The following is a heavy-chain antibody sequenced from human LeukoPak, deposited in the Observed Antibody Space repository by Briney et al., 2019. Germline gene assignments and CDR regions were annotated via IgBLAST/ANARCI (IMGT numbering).Heavy chain of an antibody. CDR3: ARDSVVKGLYYFDY. CDR1: GDSISTYY. Sequence: PSETLSLTCTVSGDSISTYYWSWIRQPAGKGLEWIGRIYSSGSTYYNPSLKSRVTMSVDTSKNQFSLRLTSVTAADTAVYYCARDSVVKGLYYFDYWGQGTLVTVSS. CDR2: IYSSGST. D-gene: IGHD2/OR15-2a*01. J-gene: IGHJ4*02. V-gene: IGHV4-4*07.